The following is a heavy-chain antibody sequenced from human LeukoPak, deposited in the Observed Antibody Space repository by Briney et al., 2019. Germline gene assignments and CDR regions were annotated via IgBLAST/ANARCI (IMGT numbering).Heavy chain of an antibody. CDR2: IYTSGST. CDR3: ARAKGDYYYYYMDV. Sequence: PSETLSLTCTVSGGSISSGGYYWSWIRQPAGKGLEWIGRIYTSGSTNYNPSLKSRVTMSVDTSKNQFSLKLSSVTAADTAVYYCARAKGDYYYYYMDVWGKGTTVTVSS. V-gene: IGHV4-61*02. J-gene: IGHJ6*03. CDR1: GGSISSGGYY.